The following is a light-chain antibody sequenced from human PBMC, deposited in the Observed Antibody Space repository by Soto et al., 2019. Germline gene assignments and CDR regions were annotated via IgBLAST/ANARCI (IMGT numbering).Light chain of an antibody. J-gene: IGKJ1*01. Sequence: DLQMTQSPSSLSASVGDRVTITCRASQTISNFLSWYQQKPGKAPKLLIYAASGLQSDVPSRFSAGGSGTDFTLNITSLQPEDFATYFCQQSFSTPRTFGQGTRVEIK. CDR3: QQSFSTPRT. CDR1: QTISNF. V-gene: IGKV1-39*01. CDR2: AAS.